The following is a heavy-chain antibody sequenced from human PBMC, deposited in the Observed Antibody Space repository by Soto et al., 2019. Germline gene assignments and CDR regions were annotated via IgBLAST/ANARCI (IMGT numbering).Heavy chain of an antibody. CDR3: ARPDYMWSGYLSHVDY. CDR2: IDTSGTKI. J-gene: IGHJ4*02. D-gene: IGHD3-3*01. V-gene: IGHV3-11*01. CDR1: GYTFSAYY. Sequence: QVQLVESGGDLVKPGGSLRLSSAASGYTFSAYYMSWIRQAPGKGLEWISYIDTSGTKIYYADSVKGRFTTTRDNVKNSLYPDMNRLSDEDTAVYYCARPDYMWSGYLSHVDYWGQGTLVTVSS.